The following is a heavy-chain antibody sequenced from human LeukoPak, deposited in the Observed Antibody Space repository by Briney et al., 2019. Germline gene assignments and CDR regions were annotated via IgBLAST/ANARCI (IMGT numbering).Heavy chain of an antibody. J-gene: IGHJ4*02. CDR1: GFTVSSNY. Sequence: GESLRLSCAASGFTVSSNYMSWVRQAPGKGLEWVSVIYSGGSTYYADSVKGRFTISRHNSKNTLYLQMNSLRAEDTAVYYCARGSYCSGGSCRDYWGQGTLVTVSS. CDR2: IYSGGST. V-gene: IGHV3-53*04. CDR3: ARGSYCSGGSCRDY. D-gene: IGHD2-15*01.